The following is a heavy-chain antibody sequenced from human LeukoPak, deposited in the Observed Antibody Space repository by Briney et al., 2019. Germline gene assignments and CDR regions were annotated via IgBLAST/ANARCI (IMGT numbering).Heavy chain of an antibody. J-gene: IGHJ4*02. CDR1: GFPLSSHA. D-gene: IGHD1-26*01. CDR3: AKDPYSGSYYDY. V-gene: IGHV3-23*01. CDR2: ICGSGGST. Sequence: GGSLRLSCAASGFPLSSHAMSWVGQAPGKGLEGVLAICGSGGSTYYADSVKGRFTISRDNSKNTLYLQMNSLRAEDTAVYYCAKDPYSGSYYDYWGQGTLVTVSS.